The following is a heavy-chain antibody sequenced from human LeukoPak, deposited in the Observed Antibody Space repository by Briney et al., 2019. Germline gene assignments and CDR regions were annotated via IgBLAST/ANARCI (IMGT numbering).Heavy chain of an antibody. CDR1: GYTFTGYY. CDR2: INPKSGGT. J-gene: IGHJ4*02. V-gene: IGHV1-2*02. D-gene: IGHD6-19*01. CDR3: AKDNWEIAVAGTDIDY. Sequence: ASVKVSCKASGYTFTGYYMHWVRQAPGQGLEWMGWINPKSGGTNYAQKFQGRVTMTRDTSISTAYMELSRLRSDDTAVYYCAKDNWEIAVAGTDIDYWGQGTLVTVSS.